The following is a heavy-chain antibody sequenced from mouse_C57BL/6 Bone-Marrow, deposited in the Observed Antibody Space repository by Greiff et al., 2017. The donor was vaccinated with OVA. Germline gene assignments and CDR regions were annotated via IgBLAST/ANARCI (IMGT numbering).Heavy chain of an antibody. V-gene: IGHV5-9-1*02. J-gene: IGHJ4*01. D-gene: IGHD4-1*01. CDR3: TREGDWAYAMDY. CDR1: GFTFSSYA. Sequence: EVQRVASGEGLVKPGGSLKLSCAASGFTFSSYAMSWVRQTPEKRLEWVAYISSGGDYIYYADTVKGRFTISRDNARNTLYLQMSSLKSEDTAMYYCTREGDWAYAMDYWGQGTSVTVSS. CDR2: ISSGGDYI.